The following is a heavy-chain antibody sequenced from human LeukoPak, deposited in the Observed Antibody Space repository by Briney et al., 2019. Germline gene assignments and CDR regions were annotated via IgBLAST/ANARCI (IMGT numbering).Heavy chain of an antibody. J-gene: IGHJ3*02. CDR2: ISGSGGST. CDR1: GFTFRSYA. CDR3: AKDGSIFGVVADAFDI. D-gene: IGHD3-3*01. Sequence: GGSLRLSCAASGFTFRSYAMSWVRQAPGKGLEWVSAISGSGGSTYYADSVKGRFTISRDNSKNTLYLQMNSLRAEDTAVYYCAKDGSIFGVVADAFDIWGQGTMVTVSS. V-gene: IGHV3-23*01.